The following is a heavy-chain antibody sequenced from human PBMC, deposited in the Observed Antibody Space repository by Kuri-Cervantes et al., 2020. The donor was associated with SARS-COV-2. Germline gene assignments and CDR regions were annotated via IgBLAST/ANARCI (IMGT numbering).Heavy chain of an antibody. CDR3: ARDLRLGKSLDY. J-gene: IGHJ4*02. V-gene: IGHV3-23*01. CDR2: ISTSGGST. CDR1: GFTSNIYA. D-gene: IGHD7-27*01. Sequence: GESLKISCVASGFTSNIYAMTWVRQAPGKGLEWVSVISTSGGSTYYADSVRGRFTISRDNAKNSLYLQMSSLRAEDTAVYYCARDLRLGKSLDYWGQGTLVTVSS.